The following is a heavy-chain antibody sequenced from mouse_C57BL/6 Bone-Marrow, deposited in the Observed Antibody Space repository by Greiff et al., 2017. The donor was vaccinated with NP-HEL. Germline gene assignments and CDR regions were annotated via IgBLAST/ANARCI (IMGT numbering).Heavy chain of an antibody. CDR3: ARDYYGRRFAY. V-gene: IGHV5-4*01. Sequence: EVQVVESGGGLVKPGGSLKLSCAASGFTFSSYAMSWVRQTPEKRLEWVATISDGGSYTYYPDNVKGRFTISRDNAKNNLYLQMSHLKSEDTAMYYCARDYYGRRFAYWGQGTLVTVSA. J-gene: IGHJ3*01. CDR2: ISDGGSYT. D-gene: IGHD1-2*01. CDR1: GFTFSSYA.